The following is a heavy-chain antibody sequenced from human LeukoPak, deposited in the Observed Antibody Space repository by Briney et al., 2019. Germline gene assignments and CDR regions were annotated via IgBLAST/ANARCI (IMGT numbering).Heavy chain of an antibody. CDR2: INHSGST. CDR1: GGSFSGYY. J-gene: IGHJ5*02. D-gene: IGHD2-15*01. CDR3: ARAFVVVVVAAIRLRPIEGNWFDP. V-gene: IGHV4-34*01. Sequence: SETLSLTCAVYGGSFSGYYWSWIRQPPGKGLEWIGEINHSGSTNYNPSLKSRVTMSVDTSKNQFSLKLSSVTAADTAVYYCARAFVVVVVAAIRLRPIEGNWFDPWGQGTLVTVSS.